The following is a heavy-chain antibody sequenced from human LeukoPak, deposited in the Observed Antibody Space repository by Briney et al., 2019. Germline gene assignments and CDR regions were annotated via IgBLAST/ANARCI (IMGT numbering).Heavy chain of an antibody. CDR1: GYTFTSYY. Sequence: ASVTVSCKASGYTFTSYYIHWVRQAPGQGLEWMGIINPRSSSTTYAQKFQGRVTMTRDTSTSTVYMEVRSLRSEDAAVYYCARAIYGSGSYGFDYWGQGTLVTVSS. CDR3: ARAIYGSGSYGFDY. V-gene: IGHV1-46*01. J-gene: IGHJ4*02. CDR2: INPRSSST. D-gene: IGHD3-10*01.